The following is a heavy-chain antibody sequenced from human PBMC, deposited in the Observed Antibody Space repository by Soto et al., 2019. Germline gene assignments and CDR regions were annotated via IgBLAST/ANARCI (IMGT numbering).Heavy chain of an antibody. J-gene: IGHJ6*02. D-gene: IGHD2-21*02. Sequence: SETLSLTCTVSGGSISTYYWSWIRQPPGKGLEWIGYIYYSGSTNYNPSLKSRVTISVDTSKTQFSLKLSSVTAADTAVYYCAREVRDAHYYAFYAKDVWSQGTAVTVSS. V-gene: IGHV4-59*01. CDR2: IYYSGST. CDR1: GGSISTYY. CDR3: AREVRDAHYYAFYAKDV.